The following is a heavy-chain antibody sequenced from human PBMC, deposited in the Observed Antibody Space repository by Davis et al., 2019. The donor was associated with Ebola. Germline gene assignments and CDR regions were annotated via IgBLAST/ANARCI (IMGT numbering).Heavy chain of an antibody. J-gene: IGHJ4*02. CDR2: ISWHGGDT. CDR3: AKEMSYLYSRSNPLDY. D-gene: IGHD6-6*01. Sequence: SLKISCAASGFTFNDYAMHWVRQAPGKGLEWVSRISWHGGDTDYADSVRGRFTISRDNAKKSLFLQMDSLRPEDTAFYYCAKEMSYLYSRSNPLDYWGRETLVTVSS. V-gene: IGHV3-9*01. CDR1: GFTFNDYA.